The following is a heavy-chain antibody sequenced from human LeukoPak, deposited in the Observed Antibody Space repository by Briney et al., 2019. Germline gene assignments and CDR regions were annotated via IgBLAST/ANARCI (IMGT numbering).Heavy chain of an antibody. V-gene: IGHV4-59*08. J-gene: IGHJ3*02. D-gene: IGHD3-22*01. CDR2: IYYSGST. CDR1: GGSISNYY. Sequence: SETLSLTCTVSGGSISNYYWSWIRQPPGKGLEWIGYIYYSGSTNYNPSLKSRVTISVDTSKNQFSLKLSSVTAADTAVYYCARHFRYYDSTGAFDIWGQGTMVTVSS. CDR3: ARHFRYYDSTGAFDI.